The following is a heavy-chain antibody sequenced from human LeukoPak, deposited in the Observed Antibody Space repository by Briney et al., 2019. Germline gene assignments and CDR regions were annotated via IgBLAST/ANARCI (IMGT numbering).Heavy chain of an antibody. D-gene: IGHD2/OR15-2a*01. CDR2: ISSSGSYI. Sequence: GGSLRLSCAASGFTFSSFSMNWVRQAPGKGLEWVSSISSSGSYIYYPDSVKGRFTVSRDNAKNSLYLQMNSLRGEDTAVYYCARDLSRTATSFDYWGQGALVTVSS. CDR3: ARDLSRTATSFDY. J-gene: IGHJ4*02. V-gene: IGHV3-21*01. CDR1: GFTFSSFS.